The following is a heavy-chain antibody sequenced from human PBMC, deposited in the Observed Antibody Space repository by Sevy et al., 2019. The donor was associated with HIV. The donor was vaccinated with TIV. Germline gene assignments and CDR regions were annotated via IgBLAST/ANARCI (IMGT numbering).Heavy chain of an antibody. CDR2: ISSSSSTI. CDR3: AGEPEDTAMVPTGGYYGMDV. J-gene: IGHJ6*04. D-gene: IGHD5-18*01. CDR1: GFTFSSYS. V-gene: IGHV3-48*02. Sequence: GGSLRLSCAASGFTFSSYSMNWVRQAPGKGLEWVSYISSSSSTIYYADSVKGRFTISRDNAKNSLYLQMNSLRDEDTAVYYWAGEPEDTAMVPTGGYYGMDVWGKGTTVTVSS.